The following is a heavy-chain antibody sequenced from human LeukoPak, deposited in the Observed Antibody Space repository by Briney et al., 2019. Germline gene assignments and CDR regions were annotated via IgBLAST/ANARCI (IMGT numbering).Heavy chain of an antibody. J-gene: IGHJ6*03. CDR3: ARQGAPTAMVDNYYMDV. Sequence: SETLSLTCAVYGGSFRGYYWSWIRQPPGKGLEWIGEINHSGSTNYNPSLTSRVTISVDTSKNQFSLKLSSVTAADTAVYYCARQGAPTAMVDNYYMDVWGKGTTVTVSS. V-gene: IGHV4-34*01. CDR1: GGSFRGYY. CDR2: INHSGST. D-gene: IGHD5-18*01.